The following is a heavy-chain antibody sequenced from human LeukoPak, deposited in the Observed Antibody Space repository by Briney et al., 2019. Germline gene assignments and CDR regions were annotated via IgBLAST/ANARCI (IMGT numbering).Heavy chain of an antibody. CDR3: ARDGARNGGMFDY. CDR2: IWYDGSNK. J-gene: IGHJ4*02. V-gene: IGHV3-33*01. D-gene: IGHD4-23*01. Sequence: GGSLRLSCAASGFTFSSYGMHWVRQAPGKGLEWVAVIWYDGSNKYYADSVKGRFTISRDSSKNTLYLQMNSLRAEDTAVYYCARDGARNGGMFDYWGQGTLVTVSS. CDR1: GFTFSSYG.